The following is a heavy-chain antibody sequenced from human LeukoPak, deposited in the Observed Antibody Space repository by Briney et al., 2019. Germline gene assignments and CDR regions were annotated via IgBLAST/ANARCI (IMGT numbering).Heavy chain of an antibody. Sequence: GGSLRLSCAASGFTFSSFDMHWVRHPTGQGLEWVSSIGTASDTYYPGSVEGRFTLSRDNAKNSLYLQMNSLTAGDTAVYYCARGPPSGKYYYMDVWGKGTTVTVSS. CDR2: IGTASDT. CDR1: GFTFSSFD. D-gene: IGHD6-19*01. CDR3: ARGPPSGKYYYMDV. V-gene: IGHV3-13*01. J-gene: IGHJ6*03.